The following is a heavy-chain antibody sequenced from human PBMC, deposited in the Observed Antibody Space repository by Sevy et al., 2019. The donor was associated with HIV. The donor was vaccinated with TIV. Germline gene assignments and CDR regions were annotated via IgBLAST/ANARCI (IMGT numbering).Heavy chain of an antibody. CDR2: ISGSGGST. D-gene: IGHD2-21*02. V-gene: IGHV3-23*01. J-gene: IGHJ4*02. Sequence: GGSLRLSCAASGFTFSSYAMSWVRQAPGKGLEWVSAISGSGGSTYYADSVKGRFTISRDNSKNRLYLEMNSLRAEDTAVYYCAKDGYCGGDCYPLYYFDYWGQGTLVTVSS. CDR1: GFTFSSYA. CDR3: AKDGYCGGDCYPLYYFDY.